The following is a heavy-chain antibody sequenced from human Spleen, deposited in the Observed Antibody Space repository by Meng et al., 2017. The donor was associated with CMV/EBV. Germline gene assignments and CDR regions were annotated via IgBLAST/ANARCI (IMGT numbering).Heavy chain of an antibody. CDR3: AKAEGIWLYGGNTEFRY. CDR1: GFTFSSYG. D-gene: IGHD2-2*01. V-gene: IGHV3-30*02. CDR2: IRYDGSNK. J-gene: IGHJ4*02. Sequence: GESLKISCAASGFTFSSYGIHWVRQAPGKGLEWVAFIRYDGSNKYYADSVKGRFTISRDNSKNTLYLQMNSLRAEDTALYYCAKAEGIWLYGGNTEFRYWGQGTLVTVSS.